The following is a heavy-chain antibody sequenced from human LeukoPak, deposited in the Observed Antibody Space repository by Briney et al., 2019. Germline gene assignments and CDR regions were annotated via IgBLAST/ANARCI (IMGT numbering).Heavy chain of an antibody. Sequence: GGSLRLSCAASGFTLSSYGMSWVRQAPAKGLEWVSTLSARGDSTYYVDSVKGRFTISRDNSKNTLYLQMVSLRAEDTAVYFCAKRDCSDNNCYFVNWGQGTLVTVSS. CDR2: LSARGDST. D-gene: IGHD1-20*01. CDR1: GFTLSSYG. J-gene: IGHJ4*02. CDR3: AKRDCSDNNCYFVN. V-gene: IGHV3-23*01.